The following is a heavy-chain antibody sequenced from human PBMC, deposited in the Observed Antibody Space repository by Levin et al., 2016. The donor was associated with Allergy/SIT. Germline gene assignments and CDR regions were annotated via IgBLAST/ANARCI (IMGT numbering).Heavy chain of an antibody. Sequence: GESLKISCAASGFTLSDYYMSWIRQAPGKGLEWVSYISVSGSTIYYADSVKGRFTISRDNAKNSLYLQMNSLRVEDTAVYYCVRRRDFLDYWGQGTLVTVSS. CDR1: GFTLSDYY. J-gene: IGHJ4*02. V-gene: IGHV3-11*01. CDR3: VRRRDFLDY. CDR2: ISVSGSTI. D-gene: IGHD3-3*01.